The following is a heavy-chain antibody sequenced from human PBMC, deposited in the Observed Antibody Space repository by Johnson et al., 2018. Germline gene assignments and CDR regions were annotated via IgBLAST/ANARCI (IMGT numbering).Heavy chain of an antibody. J-gene: IGHJ3*02. D-gene: IGHD6-19*01. CDR2: ISHNEIDK. CDR3: AREAYSSGRAGIFHI. CDR1: GVNLSTSI. Sequence: QVQLVQSGGGVVQPGTSLRLSCGVSGVNLSTSIMHWVRQAPGKGLEWVALISHNEIDKQYGDSAKDRFTISRDISKNTVYLQMNSLRVEDTAVYYCAREAYSSGRAGIFHIWGQGTMVTVSS. V-gene: IGHV3-30-3*01.